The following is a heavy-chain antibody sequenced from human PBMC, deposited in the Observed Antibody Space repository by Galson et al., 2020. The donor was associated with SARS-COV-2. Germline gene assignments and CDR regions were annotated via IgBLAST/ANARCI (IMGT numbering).Heavy chain of an antibody. Sequence: GESLKISCVGSGFTFGSHEMIWVRQAPGKGPEWVSHISSGGDFTHYAEFVKGRFTISRDNAKNALFLQMNSLRGEDTALYYCAREGGAGIIAADYWGQGTLVTVSS. CDR1: GFTFGSHE. D-gene: IGHD3-3*01. CDR2: ISSGGDFT. CDR3: AREGGAGIIAADY. V-gene: IGHV3-48*03. J-gene: IGHJ4*02.